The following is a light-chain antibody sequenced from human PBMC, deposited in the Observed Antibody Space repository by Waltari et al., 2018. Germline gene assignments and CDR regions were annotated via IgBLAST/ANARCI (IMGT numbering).Light chain of an antibody. J-gene: IGKJ4*01. CDR2: AAS. CDR3: QQSYSTPT. Sequence: DIQMTQSPSSLSASVGDRVTITCRTSQSINSYLNWYQQKPGKAPKVLIYAASNLQSGVPSRFSGSGSGTDFTLTISSLQTEDFATYYCQQSYSTPTFGGGTKVEIK. V-gene: IGKV1-39*01. CDR1: QSINSY.